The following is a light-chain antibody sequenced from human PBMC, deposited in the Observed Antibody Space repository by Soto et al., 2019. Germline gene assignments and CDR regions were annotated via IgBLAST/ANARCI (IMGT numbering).Light chain of an antibody. V-gene: IGKV3-15*01. J-gene: IGKJ2*01. Sequence: EIVMTQSPATLSVSPGERATLSCRASQSVSSNLAWYQQKPGQAPRLLIYGASTRATGIPARFSGSGSGTEFTLIISSLQSEDFAVYYCQQYNRRYTFGQGTKLEIK. CDR3: QQYNRRYT. CDR2: GAS. CDR1: QSVSSN.